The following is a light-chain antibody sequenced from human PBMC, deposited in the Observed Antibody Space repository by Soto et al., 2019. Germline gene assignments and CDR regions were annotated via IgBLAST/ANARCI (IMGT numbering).Light chain of an antibody. V-gene: IGKV1-17*01. J-gene: IGKJ1*01. CDR3: LQYNGYYRT. Sequence: DIQMTQSPSSVSASVGDRITITCRASQSILKYLNWYQQKPGKAPNLLISAASNLHSGVPSRFSGSGSGTTFTLTISSLQSDDFATYYCLQYNGYYRTFGQGTKVDIK. CDR2: AAS. CDR1: QSILKY.